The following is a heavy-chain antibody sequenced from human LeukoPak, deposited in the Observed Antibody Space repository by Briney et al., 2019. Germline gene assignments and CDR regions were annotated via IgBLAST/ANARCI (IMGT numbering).Heavy chain of an antibody. J-gene: IGHJ4*02. CDR2: IAYDGSNY. Sequence: GGSLRLSCEASGFTFSSYGMHWVRQAPGKGLEWVAVIAYDGSNYYYADSVKGRFTISRDNSKNTLYLQMNSLRAEDTAVYYCARETSPFDCWGQGTLVTVSS. V-gene: IGHV3-30*03. CDR1: GFTFSSYG. CDR3: ARETSPFDC.